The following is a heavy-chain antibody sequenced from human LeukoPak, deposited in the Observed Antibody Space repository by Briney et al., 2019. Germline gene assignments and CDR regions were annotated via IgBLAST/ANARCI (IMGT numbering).Heavy chain of an antibody. CDR1: GGTFSSYA. CDR3: ASLPSAISTRYWFDP. J-gene: IGHJ5*02. CDR2: IIPILGIA. D-gene: IGHD3-9*01. Sequence: SVKVSCKASGGTFSSYAISWVRQAPGQGLEWMGRIIPILGIANYAQKFQGRITITADKSTSTAYMELSSLRSEDTAVYYCASLPSAISTRYWFDPWGQGTLVTVSS. V-gene: IGHV1-69*04.